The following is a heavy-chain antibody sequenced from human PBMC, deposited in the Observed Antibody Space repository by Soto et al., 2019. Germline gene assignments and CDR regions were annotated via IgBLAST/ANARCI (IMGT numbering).Heavy chain of an antibody. V-gene: IGHV4-4*02. CDR1: GGSISSSNW. D-gene: IGHD6-19*01. Sequence: SETLLTCAVSGGSISSSNWWSWVRQPPGKGLEWIGEIYHSGSTNYNPSLKSRVTISVDKSKNQFSLKLSSVTAADTAVYYCARSAVAGTRYFDYWGQGTLVTISS. J-gene: IGHJ4*02. CDR3: ARSAVAGTRYFDY. CDR2: IYHSGST.